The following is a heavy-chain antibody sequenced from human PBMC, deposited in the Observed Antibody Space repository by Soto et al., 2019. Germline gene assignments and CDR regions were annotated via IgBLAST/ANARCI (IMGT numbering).Heavy chain of an antibody. CDR3: ARDSEFRGVNISHRNY. CDR2: IIPIIGTP. Sequence: GASVKVSCKASGGTFRNHVFNWVRQAPGQGLEWMGGIIPIIGTPNYAQKFQGRVTITADASTNTVYLDVSSPRSQDTAVYYCARDSEFRGVNISHRNYRGQGTLVAVSS. D-gene: IGHD3-10*01. CDR1: GGTFRNHV. V-gene: IGHV1-69*13. J-gene: IGHJ4*02.